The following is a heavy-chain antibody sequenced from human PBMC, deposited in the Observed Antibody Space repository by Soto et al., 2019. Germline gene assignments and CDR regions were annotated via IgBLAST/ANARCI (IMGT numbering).Heavy chain of an antibody. CDR1: GFTFSSYA. J-gene: IGHJ4*02. Sequence: GGSLRLSCAASGFTFSSYAMSWVRQAPGKGLEWVSAISGSGGSTYYADSVKGRFTISRDNSKNTLYLQMNSLRAEDTAVYYCAKAPAMIVVVTPFDYWGRGTLVTVSS. CDR2: ISGSGGST. D-gene: IGHD3-22*01. V-gene: IGHV3-23*01. CDR3: AKAPAMIVVVTPFDY.